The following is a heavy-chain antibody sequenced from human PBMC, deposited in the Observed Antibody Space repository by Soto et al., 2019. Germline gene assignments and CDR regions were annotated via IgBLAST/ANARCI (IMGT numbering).Heavy chain of an antibody. Sequence: GASVKVSCKASGGTFSSYAMSWVRQAPGQGLEWMGGIIPIFGTANYAQKFQGRVTITADESTSTAYMELRSLRSEDTAVYYCERGYCSSTSCYNWFDPWGQGTLVTVSS. D-gene: IGHD2-2*01. CDR1: GGTFSSYA. CDR3: ERGYCSSTSCYNWFDP. V-gene: IGHV1-69*13. CDR2: IIPIFGTA. J-gene: IGHJ5*02.